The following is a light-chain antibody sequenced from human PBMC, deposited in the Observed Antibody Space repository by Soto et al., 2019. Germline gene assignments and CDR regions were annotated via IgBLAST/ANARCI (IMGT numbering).Light chain of an antibody. V-gene: IGLV1-44*01. CDR3: AAWDDSLNGLNYV. J-gene: IGLJ1*01. CDR1: SSNIGSNT. CDR2: SNN. Sequence: QSVRTQSPSASGTPGQRVTISCSGSSSNIGSNTVNWYQQLPGTAPKLLIYSNNQRPSGVPGRFSGSKSGTSASLAISGLQSEDEADYYCAAWDDSLNGLNYVFGTG.